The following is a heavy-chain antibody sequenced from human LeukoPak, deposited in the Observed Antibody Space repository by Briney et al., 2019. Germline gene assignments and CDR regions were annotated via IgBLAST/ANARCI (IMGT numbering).Heavy chain of an antibody. CDR3: AKEPLYYY. V-gene: IGHV3-30*18. CDR2: ISYDGSNK. Sequence: GGSLRLSCAASGFTFSSYGMHWVRQAPGKGLEWVAVISYDGSNKYYADSVKGRFTISRDNSKNTLYLQMNSLRAEDTAIYYCAKEPLYYYWGPGTLVTVSS. D-gene: IGHD2-21*01. CDR1: GFTFSSYG. J-gene: IGHJ4*02.